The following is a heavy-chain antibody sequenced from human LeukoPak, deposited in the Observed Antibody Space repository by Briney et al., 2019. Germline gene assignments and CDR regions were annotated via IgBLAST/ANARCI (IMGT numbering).Heavy chain of an antibody. D-gene: IGHD1-26*01. CDR1: GFIFRSYA. Sequence: GGSLRLSCVGSGFIFRSYAVTWVRQAPGKGLDWVSSITANGDTTYYADSVKGRFTISRDNSKNTLYLQMNSLRAEDTAVYYCAKMRGSYPPFDAFDIWGQGTMVTVSS. CDR3: AKMRGSYPPFDAFDI. J-gene: IGHJ3*02. CDR2: ITANGDTT. V-gene: IGHV3-23*01.